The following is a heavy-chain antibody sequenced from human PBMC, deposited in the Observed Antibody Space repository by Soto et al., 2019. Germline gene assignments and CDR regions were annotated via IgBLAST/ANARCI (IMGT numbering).Heavy chain of an antibody. CDR3: ARRYGGTLDY. CDR1: GGSISSYY. J-gene: IGHJ4*02. D-gene: IGHD4-17*01. V-gene: IGHV4-59*08. CDR2: IYYSGST. Sequence: PSETLSLTCTVSGGSISSYYWSWIRQPPGKGLEWIGYIYYSGSTNYNPSLKSRVTISVDTSKNQFSLKLSSVTAADTAVYYCARRYGGTLDYXGQGTLVTVSS.